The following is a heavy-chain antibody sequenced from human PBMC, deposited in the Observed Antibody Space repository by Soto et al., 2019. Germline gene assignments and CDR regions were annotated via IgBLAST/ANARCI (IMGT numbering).Heavy chain of an antibody. D-gene: IGHD3-3*01. CDR3: TTDPIYDFWLYFDY. Sequence: SLRLSCAASGFTFSNAWMSWVRQAPGKGLEWVVRIKSKTDGGTTDYAAPVKGRFTISRDDSKNTLYLQMNSLKTEDTAVYYCTTDPIYDFWLYFDYWGQGTLVTVSS. J-gene: IGHJ4*02. CDR2: IKSKTDGGTT. V-gene: IGHV3-15*01. CDR1: GFTFSNAW.